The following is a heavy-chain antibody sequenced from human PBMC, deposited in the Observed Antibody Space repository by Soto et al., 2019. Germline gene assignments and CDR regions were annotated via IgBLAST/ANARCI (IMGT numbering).Heavy chain of an antibody. J-gene: IGHJ5*02. V-gene: IGHV4-4*02. CDR1: SGSISSSNW. D-gene: IGHD3-10*01. CDR2: IYHSGST. Sequence: QVQLQESGPGLVKPSGTLSLTCAVSSGSISSSNWWSWVRQPPGKGLEWIGEIYHSGSTTYNPSLRSRVTISVDKSKNQFSLKLSSVTAADTAVYYCARRGVSLWFAAVGFDPWGQGTLVTVSS. CDR3: ARRGVSLWFAAVGFDP.